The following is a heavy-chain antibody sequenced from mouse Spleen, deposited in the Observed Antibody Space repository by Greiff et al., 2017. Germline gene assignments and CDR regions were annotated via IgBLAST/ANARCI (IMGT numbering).Heavy chain of an antibody. CDR3: TRRNWDNWYFDV. J-gene: IGHJ1*01. Sequence: EVTVVESGGGLVKPEGSLKLSCAASGFAFSSYGMAWVRPTPAKRLEWVATISNGGVSTYYPDNVKGRFTISRDNAKNTLYLQMSSLKSEDTAMYYCTRRNWDNWYFDVWGAGTTVTVSS. D-gene: IGHD4-1*01. CDR1: GFAFSSYG. CDR2: ISNGGVST. V-gene: IGHV5-12-1*01.